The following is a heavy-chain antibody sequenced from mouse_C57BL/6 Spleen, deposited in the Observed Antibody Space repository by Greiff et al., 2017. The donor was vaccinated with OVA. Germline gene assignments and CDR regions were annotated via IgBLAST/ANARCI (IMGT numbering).Heavy chain of an antibody. CDR2: INPNNGGT. J-gene: IGHJ3*01. V-gene: IGHV1-22*01. D-gene: IGHD1-1*01. CDR1: GYTFTDYN. CDR3: ARDDYYGGAWFAY. Sequence: VEPGASVKMSCKASGYTFTDYNMHWVKQSHGKSLEWIGYINPNNGGTSYNQKFKGKATLTVNKSSSTAYMELRSLTSEDSAVYYCARDDYYGGAWFAYWGQGTLVTVSA.